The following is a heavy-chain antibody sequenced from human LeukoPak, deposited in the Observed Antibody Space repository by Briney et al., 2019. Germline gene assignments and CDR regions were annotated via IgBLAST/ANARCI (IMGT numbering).Heavy chain of an antibody. CDR1: GFTFSSYA. Sequence: GGSLRLSCAASGFTFSSYAMSWVRQAPGKGLEWVSAISGSGGSTYYADSVKGRFTISRDNSKNTLYLQMNSLRAEDTAVYYCAKNPHGYRKAGSADYWGQGTLVTVSS. V-gene: IGHV3-23*01. D-gene: IGHD2-2*03. J-gene: IGHJ4*02. CDR2: ISGSGGST. CDR3: AKNPHGYRKAGSADY.